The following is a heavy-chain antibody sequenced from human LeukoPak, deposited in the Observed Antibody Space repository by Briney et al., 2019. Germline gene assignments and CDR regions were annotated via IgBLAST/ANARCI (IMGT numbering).Heavy chain of an antibody. CDR1: GFTFSSYG. Sequence: GGSLRLSCAASGFTFSSYGMHWVRQARGKGLEWVAVIWYDGSNKYYADSVKGRFTISRDNSKNTLYLQMNRLTAEDTAVYYCAKVRVYYFDYWGQGTLVTVSS. J-gene: IGHJ4*02. D-gene: IGHD3-10*01. V-gene: IGHV3-33*06. CDR3: AKVRVYYFDY. CDR2: IWYDGSNK.